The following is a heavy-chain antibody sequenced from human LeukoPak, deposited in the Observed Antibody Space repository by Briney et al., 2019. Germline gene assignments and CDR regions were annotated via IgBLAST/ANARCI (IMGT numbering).Heavy chain of an antibody. V-gene: IGHV3-48*02. Sequence: GSLRLSCAASGFPFSRYIMNWVRQASGKGLEWISYISSSSRTIHYAGSVKGRFTISRDNAENSLDLQMNSLRDEDTAVYYCASHYFGSRGSYAEYFQHWGQGALVIVSS. CDR1: GFPFSRYI. CDR2: ISSSSRTI. D-gene: IGHD3-22*01. J-gene: IGHJ1*01. CDR3: ASHYFGSRGSYAEYFQH.